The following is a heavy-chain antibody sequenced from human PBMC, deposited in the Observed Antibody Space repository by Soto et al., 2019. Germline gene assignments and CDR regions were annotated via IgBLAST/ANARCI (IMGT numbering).Heavy chain of an antibody. D-gene: IGHD2-15*01. Sequence: DVQLVETGGGVVPPGGSLRLSCAASGLTFNRYWMHWVRHAPGKGLVWVSHINTDGSNTNYADSVKGRFTISRDNAKSTLFLQRNSLRDEDTAVYDCAREFCSGGNCYTYYFDPWGQGIPVTVSS. CDR1: GLTFNRYW. CDR3: AREFCSGGNCYTYYFDP. J-gene: IGHJ5*02. V-gene: IGHV3-74*01. CDR2: INTDGSNT.